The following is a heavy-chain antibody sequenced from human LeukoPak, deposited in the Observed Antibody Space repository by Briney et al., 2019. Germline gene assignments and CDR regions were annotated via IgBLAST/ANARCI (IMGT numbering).Heavy chain of an antibody. D-gene: IGHD6-6*01. CDR3: ARDSLAVRHFDY. CDR2: IYYSGTT. J-gene: IGHJ4*02. V-gene: IGHV4-39*07. CDR1: AGSVNSGSYY. Sequence: PSETLSLTCTVSAGSVNSGSYYWGWIRQPPGKGLEWIGSIYYSGTTYYNPSLGSRVTISLDTSKNQFSLKVSSVIAADTAVYYCARDSLAVRHFDYWGQGFLVTVSS.